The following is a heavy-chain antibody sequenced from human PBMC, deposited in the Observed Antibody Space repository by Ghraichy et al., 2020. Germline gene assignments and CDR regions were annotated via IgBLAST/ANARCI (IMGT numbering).Heavy chain of an antibody. CDR2: IYSGGST. CDR3: ARIAAAANYYYYGMDV. V-gene: IGHV3-66*01. Sequence: GGSLRLSCAASGFTVSSNYMSWVRQAPGKGLEWVSVIYSGGSTYYADSVKGRFTISRDNSKNTLYLQMNSLRAEDTAVYYCARIAAAANYYYYGMDVWGQGTTVTVSS. D-gene: IGHD6-13*01. J-gene: IGHJ6*02. CDR1: GFTVSSNY.